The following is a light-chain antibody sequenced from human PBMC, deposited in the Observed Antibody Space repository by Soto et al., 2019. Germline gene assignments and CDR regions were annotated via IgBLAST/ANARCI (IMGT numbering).Light chain of an antibody. CDR2: GAS. CDR1: QSVSSN. J-gene: IGKJ5*01. V-gene: IGKV3-15*01. CDR3: QQYGDSPIT. Sequence: EIVMTQSPATLSVSPGERATLSCRASQSVSSNLAWYQQKPGQAPRLLIYGASTRATGIPARFSGSGSGTDFTLTISRLEPEDFAVYDCQQYGDSPITFGQGTRLEIK.